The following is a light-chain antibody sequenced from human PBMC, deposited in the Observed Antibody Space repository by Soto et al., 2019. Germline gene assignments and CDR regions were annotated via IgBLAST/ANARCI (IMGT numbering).Light chain of an antibody. J-gene: IGLJ1*01. CDR1: SSDLGDYNY. V-gene: IGLV2-14*03. CDR2: DVS. CDR3: TSYTTTGTYV. Sequence: QSVLTQPASVSGSPGQSITISCTGASSDLGDYNYVSWYQQHPGKAPKLMIYDVSSRPSGVSDRFSGSKSGNTASLTISGLQAEDEADYYCTSYTTTGTYVFATGTNVTV.